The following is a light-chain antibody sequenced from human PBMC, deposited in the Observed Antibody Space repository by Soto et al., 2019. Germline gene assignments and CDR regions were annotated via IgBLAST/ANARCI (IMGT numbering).Light chain of an antibody. V-gene: IGKV3-20*01. CDR3: QQYGRSPIT. CDR2: GAS. J-gene: IGKJ5*01. Sequence: ENLLTQSPGTLSLSPGEGATLSCRASQSVSSKLAWYQQKPGQAPRLLIYGASTRATGIPARFSGSGSGTDFTLTINTLEPEDSASYSSQQYGRSPITFGQATRLESK. CDR1: QSVSSK.